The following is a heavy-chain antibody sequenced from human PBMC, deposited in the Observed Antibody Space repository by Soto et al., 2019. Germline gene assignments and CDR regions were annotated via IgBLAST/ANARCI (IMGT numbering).Heavy chain of an antibody. D-gene: IGHD3-9*01. CDR3: ARLGEYDILTGYPHDASDI. J-gene: IGHJ3*02. V-gene: IGHV5-51*01. CDR2: IYPGDSDT. CDR1: GYSFTSYW. Sequence: EVQLVQSGAEVKKPGESLKISCKGSGYSFTSYWIGWVRQMPGKGLEWMGIIYPGDSDTRYSPSFQGQVTISADKSIRTAYLQWSSLKASDTAMYYCARLGEYDILTGYPHDASDIWGQGTMVTVSS.